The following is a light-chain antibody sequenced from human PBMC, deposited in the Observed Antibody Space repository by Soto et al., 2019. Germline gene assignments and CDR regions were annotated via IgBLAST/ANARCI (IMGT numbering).Light chain of an antibody. Sequence: EIVMTQSPATLSVSPGERATLSCRASQSVSVNLAWYQQKPGQPPRLLIYGASTRATGIPARFSGSGSGTEFTLNINSLQSEDFAVYYCQQDNNWPPLTFGGGTKVEIK. J-gene: IGKJ4*01. V-gene: IGKV3-15*01. CDR3: QQDNNWPPLT. CDR1: QSVSVN. CDR2: GAS.